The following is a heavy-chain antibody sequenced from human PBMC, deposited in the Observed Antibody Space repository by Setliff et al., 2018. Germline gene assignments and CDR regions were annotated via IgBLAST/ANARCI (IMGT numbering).Heavy chain of an antibody. CDR2: IYYSGSTS. CDR3: ARRRRGYSYGHDAFDI. J-gene: IGHJ3*02. Sequence: PSETLSLTCTVSGGSISSGGYYWSWIRQHPGKGLEWIGYIYYSGSTSYYNPSLKSRVTISVDTSKNQFSLNLSSVTAADTAVYYCARRRRGYSYGHDAFDIWGQGTMVTVSS. D-gene: IGHD5-18*01. CDR1: GGSISSGGYY. V-gene: IGHV4-31*03.